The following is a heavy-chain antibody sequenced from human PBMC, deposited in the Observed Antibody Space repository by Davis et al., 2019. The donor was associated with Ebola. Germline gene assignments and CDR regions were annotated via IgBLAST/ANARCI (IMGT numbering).Heavy chain of an antibody. D-gene: IGHD6-13*01. J-gene: IGHJ4*02. Sequence: GASLKISCTGSGSSFTSYWIGWVRQMPGKGLEWMGIIYPGDSDTRYSPSFQGQVTISADKSISTAYLQWSSLKASDTAMYYCARRASSSWYTYFDYWGQGTLVTVSS. CDR3: ARRASSSWYTYFDY. CDR1: GSSFTSYW. CDR2: IYPGDSDT. V-gene: IGHV5-51*01.